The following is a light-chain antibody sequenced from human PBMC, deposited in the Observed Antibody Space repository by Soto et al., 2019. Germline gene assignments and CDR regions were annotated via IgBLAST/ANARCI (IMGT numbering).Light chain of an antibody. J-gene: IGKJ1*01. CDR3: QQYNNWPWT. Sequence: DIVMTQSPDSLAVSLGERATINCTSSQSVLYSSNNKNYLAWYQQKPGQPPKXIIYWASTRESGVPDRFSGSWSGTDFTLTISSLQSEDVAVYYCQQYNNWPWTFGQGTKVDIK. CDR1: QSVLYSSNNKNY. CDR2: WAS. V-gene: IGKV4-1*01.